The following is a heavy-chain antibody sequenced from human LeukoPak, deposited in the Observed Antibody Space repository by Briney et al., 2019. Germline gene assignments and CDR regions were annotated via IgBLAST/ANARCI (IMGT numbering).Heavy chain of an antibody. Sequence: GGSLRLSCAASGVTSSSYSMNWVRQAPGKGLEWVSSIISSSTYIYYADSVKGRFTISRDNAKNSLYLQMNSLRAEDTAVYYCARDADSSSWLGGFDYWGQGTLVTVSS. CDR2: IISSSTYI. V-gene: IGHV3-21*01. CDR1: GVTSSSYS. CDR3: ARDADSSSWLGGFDY. J-gene: IGHJ4*02. D-gene: IGHD6-13*01.